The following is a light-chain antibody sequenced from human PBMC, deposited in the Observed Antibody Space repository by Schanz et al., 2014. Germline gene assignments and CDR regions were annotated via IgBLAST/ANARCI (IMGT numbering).Light chain of an antibody. Sequence: QSVLTQPPSASAAPGQKVTMSCSGSRSNIGDNSVSWYQQVPGTAPKLLIYDNNKRPSGIPDRFSGSKSVTSATLGITGLQTGDEADYYCATWDASLNGYWMFGGGTKLTVL. V-gene: IGLV1-51*01. CDR3: ATWDASLNGYWM. J-gene: IGLJ3*02. CDR1: RSNIGDNS. CDR2: DNN.